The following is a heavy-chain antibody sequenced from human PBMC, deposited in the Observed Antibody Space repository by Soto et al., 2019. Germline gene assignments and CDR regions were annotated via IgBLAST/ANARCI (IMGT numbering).Heavy chain of an antibody. CDR2: IIPIFGTA. J-gene: IGHJ3*02. V-gene: IGHV1-69*13. D-gene: IGHD3-22*01. CDR1: GGTFSSYA. CDR3: ARALYDSSGYYARSAFDI. Sequence: GASVKVSCKASGGTFSSYAISWVRQAPGQGLEWMGGIIPIFGTANYAQKFQGRVTITADESTSTAYMELSSLRSEDTAVYYCARALYDSSGYYARSAFDIWGQGTMVTVSS.